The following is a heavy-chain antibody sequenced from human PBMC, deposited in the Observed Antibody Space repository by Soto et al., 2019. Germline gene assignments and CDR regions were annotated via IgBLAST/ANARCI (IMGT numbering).Heavy chain of an antibody. Sequence: GGSLRLSCAASGFTFSNAWMSWVRQAPGKGLEWVGRIKSKTDGGTTDYAAPVKGRFTISRDDSKNTLYLQMNSLKTEDTAVYYCTKLYCGGDCYSSPIDYWGQGTLVTVSS. CDR1: GFTFSNAW. V-gene: IGHV3-15*01. CDR3: TKLYCGGDCYSSPIDY. CDR2: IKSKTDGGTT. J-gene: IGHJ4*02. D-gene: IGHD2-21*01.